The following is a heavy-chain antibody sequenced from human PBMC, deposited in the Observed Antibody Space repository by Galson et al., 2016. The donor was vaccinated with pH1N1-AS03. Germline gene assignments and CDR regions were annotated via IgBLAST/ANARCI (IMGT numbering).Heavy chain of an antibody. CDR3: VRDDATSYDAFDM. CDR2: IKQDGGET. Sequence: SLRLSCAASGFTFSDYWMSWVRQAPGKGLEWVADIKQDGGETYYVDSVKGRFTISRDNAKNSLHLQMNSLTADDTAVYYCVRDDATSYDAFDMWGQGTMITVSS. D-gene: IGHD2-2*01. V-gene: IGHV3-7*01. CDR1: GFTFSDYW. J-gene: IGHJ3*02.